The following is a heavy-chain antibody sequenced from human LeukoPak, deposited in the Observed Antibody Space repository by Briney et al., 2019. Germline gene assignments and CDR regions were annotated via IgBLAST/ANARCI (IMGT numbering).Heavy chain of an antibody. CDR1: GSALSDLA. D-gene: IGHD2-2*03. Sequence: ASVKVSCKVSGSALSDLAMRWVRQVPGKGLEWMGGLDRESGETLYSDKFQGRVTMAQDTSTDTAYMDLTSLTSEDTAVYYCATGHSTGYHYWFDPWGQGTLVTVSS. CDR3: ATGHSTGYHYWFDP. CDR2: LDRESGET. J-gene: IGHJ5*02. V-gene: IGHV1-24*01.